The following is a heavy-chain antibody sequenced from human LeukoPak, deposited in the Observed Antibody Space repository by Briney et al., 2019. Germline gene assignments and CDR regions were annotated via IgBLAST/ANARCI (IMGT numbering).Heavy chain of an antibody. V-gene: IGHV3-23*01. Sequence: GGSLRLSCAASGFTFSSYAMSWVRQAPGKGLEWVSVISAGGGSTRYADSVKGRFTISRDNSKNTLYLQMNSLRAEDTAVYYCANQISGSSFHYFDYWGQGALVTVSS. CDR2: ISAGGGST. J-gene: IGHJ4*02. CDR3: ANQISGSSFHYFDY. CDR1: GFTFSSYA. D-gene: IGHD1-26*01.